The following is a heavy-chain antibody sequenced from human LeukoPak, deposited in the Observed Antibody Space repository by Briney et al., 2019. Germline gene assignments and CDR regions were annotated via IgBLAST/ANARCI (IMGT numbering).Heavy chain of an antibody. CDR1: GYTFTSYD. CDR3: ARRYSSGWYADFAFDI. Sequence: GASVKVSCKASGYTFTSYDINWVRQATGQGLEWLGWMNPNSGNTGYAQRFQGRVTMTRNTYISTAYMELSSLRSEDTAVYYCARRYSSGWYADFAFDIWGQGTMVTVSS. V-gene: IGHV1-8*01. CDR2: MNPNSGNT. J-gene: IGHJ3*02. D-gene: IGHD6-19*01.